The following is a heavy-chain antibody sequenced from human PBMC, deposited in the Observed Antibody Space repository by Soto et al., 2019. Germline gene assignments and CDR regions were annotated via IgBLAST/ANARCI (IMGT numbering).Heavy chain of an antibody. V-gene: IGHV3-48*02. CDR1: GFTFSSYS. D-gene: IGHD6-6*01. Sequence: LRLSCAASGFTFSSYSMNWVRQAPGKGLEWVSYISSSSSTIYYADSVKGRFTISRDNAKNSLYLQMNSLRDEDTAVYYCARDVSSSSSYYYGMDVWGQGTTVTVSS. J-gene: IGHJ6*02. CDR3: ARDVSSSSSYYYGMDV. CDR2: ISSSSSTI.